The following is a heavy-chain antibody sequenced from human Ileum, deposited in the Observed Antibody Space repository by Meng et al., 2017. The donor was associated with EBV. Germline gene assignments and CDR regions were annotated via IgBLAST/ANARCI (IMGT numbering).Heavy chain of an antibody. CDR1: GGSISRSDW. Sequence: RRQGPGPGLVKPSVTLSLPCAVSGGSISRSDWWSWVRQPPGKGLEWIGETSHSGSTNYSPSLKSRVTISLDKSKNQLSLKLNSVTAADTAVYYCASSDYYRSDYWGQGTLVTVSS. V-gene: IGHV4-4*02. D-gene: IGHD3-22*01. CDR2: TSHSGST. CDR3: ASSDYYRSDY. J-gene: IGHJ4*02.